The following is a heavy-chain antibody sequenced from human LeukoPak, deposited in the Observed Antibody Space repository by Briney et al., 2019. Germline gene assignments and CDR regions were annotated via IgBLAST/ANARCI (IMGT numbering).Heavy chain of an antibody. CDR3: ARDSQSSSCCLDY. D-gene: IGHD6-13*01. CDR2: IIPIFGRA. J-gene: IGHJ4*02. Sequence: SVKVSCKASGGTFTSYAISWVRQAPGQGLEWMGGIIPIFGRANYAQKFQGRVTITTDESRSTAYMELSSLRSEDTAVYYCARDSQSSSCCLDYWGQGTLVTVSS. CDR1: GGTFTSYA. V-gene: IGHV1-69*05.